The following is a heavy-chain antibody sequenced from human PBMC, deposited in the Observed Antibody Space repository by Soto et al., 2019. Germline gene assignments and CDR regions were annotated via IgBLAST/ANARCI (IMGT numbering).Heavy chain of an antibody. CDR3: ARGARI. J-gene: IGHJ3*02. CDR2: IKEDGREE. CDR1: RFTFSGYW. V-gene: IGHV3-7*01. Sequence: EVHLVESGGDLVQPGGSLRLSCADSRFTFSGYWMYWVRQAPGKGLYWVANIKEDGREENYVDSVRGRFTISRDNAKNSLYLQMNSLRAEETAVYYCARGARIWGQGTMVTVS.